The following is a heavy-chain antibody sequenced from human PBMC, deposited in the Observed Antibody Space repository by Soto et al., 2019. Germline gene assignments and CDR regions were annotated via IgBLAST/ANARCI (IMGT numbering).Heavy chain of an antibody. V-gene: IGHV4-34*01. CDR3: AGGPDYGDYDA. D-gene: IGHD4-17*01. J-gene: IGHJ5*02. CDR2: IRHNGDT. CDR1: GGSFTEYK. Sequence: QVQLRQWGAGLLKPSETLSLTCVVSGGSFTEYKWTWIRQSPEKGLEWIGEIRHNGDTDSKPSLRSRLTMSLDTSKNQFSLHLSSVTSADTAVYFCAGGPDYGDYDAWGQGTLVTVSS.